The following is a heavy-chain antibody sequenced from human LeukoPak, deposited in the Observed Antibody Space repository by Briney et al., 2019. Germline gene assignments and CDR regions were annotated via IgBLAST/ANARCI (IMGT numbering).Heavy chain of an antibody. CDR1: GYTFNSYA. V-gene: IGHV1-18*01. J-gene: IGHJ4*02. Sequence: GASVKVSCKASGYTFNSYAITWLRQAPGQGPEWMGWISTYNGITSYAQKLQGRVTMTTDTSSTTAYMELRSLRSDDTALYYCARDRGLRATAGTRIDFWGQGTLVTVSS. CDR2: ISTYNGIT. D-gene: IGHD6-13*01. CDR3: ARDRGLRATAGTRIDF.